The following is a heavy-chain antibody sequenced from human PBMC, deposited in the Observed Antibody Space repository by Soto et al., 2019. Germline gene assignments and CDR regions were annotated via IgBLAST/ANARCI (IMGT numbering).Heavy chain of an antibody. V-gene: IGHV1-69*13. CDR2: IIPIFGTA. CDR1: GGTFSSYA. Sequence: SVKVSCKASGGTFSSYAISWVRQAPGQGLEWMGGIIPIFGTANYAQKFQGRVTITADESTSTAYMELSSLRSEDTAVYYCARGLTTVTRRKHDAFDISGPATMLTVSS. D-gene: IGHD4-17*01. CDR3: ARGLTTVTRRKHDAFDI. J-gene: IGHJ3*02.